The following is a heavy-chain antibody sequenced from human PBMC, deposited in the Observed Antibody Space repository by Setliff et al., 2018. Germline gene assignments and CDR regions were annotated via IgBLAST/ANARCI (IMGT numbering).Heavy chain of an antibody. CDR3: ARVDFTMLQGVLGH. CDR1: NGSVSTTSRY. Sequence: SETLSLTCTVSNGSVSTTSRYWGWVRQPPGKGLEWIGSVYYSGYTYYSPSLESRVAISVDTSKNQFSLKVNSVTAADTAVYYCARVDFTMLQGVLGHWGQGTLVTVSS. D-gene: IGHD3-10*01. V-gene: IGHV4-39*07. J-gene: IGHJ1*01. CDR2: VYYSGYT.